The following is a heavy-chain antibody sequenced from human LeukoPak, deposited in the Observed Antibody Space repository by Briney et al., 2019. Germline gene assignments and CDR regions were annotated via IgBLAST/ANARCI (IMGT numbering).Heavy chain of an antibody. D-gene: IGHD3-22*01. CDR1: GFTFSSYS. J-gene: IGHJ4*02. V-gene: IGHV3-21*01. CDR3: ARDPPYYDSSGYYYDY. Sequence: GGSLRLSCAASGFTFSSYSMNWVRQAPGKGLEWVSSISGSSIYIYYADSVKGRFTISRDNAKNSLYLQMNSLRAEDTAVYYCARDPPYYDSSGYYYDYWGQGTLVTVSS. CDR2: ISGSSIYI.